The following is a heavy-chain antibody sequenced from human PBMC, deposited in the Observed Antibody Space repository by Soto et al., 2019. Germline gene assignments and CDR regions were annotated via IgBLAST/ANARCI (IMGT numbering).Heavy chain of an antibody. CDR3: ARRVAGNPYYYYGMDV. CDR2: IYYSGST. V-gene: IGHV4-30-4*01. J-gene: IGHJ6*02. Sequence: PSETLSLTCTVSGGSISSGDYYWSWIRQPPGKGLEWIGYIYYSGSTYYNPSLKSRVTISVDTSKNQFSLKLSSVTAADTAVYYCARRVAGNPYYYYGMDVWGQGTTVTVSS. D-gene: IGHD6-19*01. CDR1: GGSISSGDYY.